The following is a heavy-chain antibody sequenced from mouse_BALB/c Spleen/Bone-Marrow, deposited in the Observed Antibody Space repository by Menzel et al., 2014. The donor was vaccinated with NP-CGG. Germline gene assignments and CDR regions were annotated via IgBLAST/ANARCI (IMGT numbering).Heavy chain of an antibody. CDR3: TRHELGLFDY. CDR1: GFAFSSYD. V-gene: IGHV5-12-1*01. CDR2: ISNGGGST. J-gene: IGHJ2*01. D-gene: IGHD4-1*01. Sequence: EVKLLESGGGLVKPGGSLKLSCAASGFAFSSYDMSWVRQTPVKRLEWVAYISNGGGSTYYPDTVKGRFTISRDNAKNTLYLQMSSLKSEDTAMYYCTRHELGLFDYWGQGTTLTVAS.